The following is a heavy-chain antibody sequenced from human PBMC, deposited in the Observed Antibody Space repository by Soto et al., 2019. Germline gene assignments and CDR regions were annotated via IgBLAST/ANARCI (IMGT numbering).Heavy chain of an antibody. CDR1: GDSIISGGYY. D-gene: IGHD5-12*01. J-gene: IGHJ4*02. V-gene: IGHV4-30-2*01. CDR3: ARLDGYNSFDY. Sequence: SETLSLTCTVSGDSIISGGYYWSWIRQPPGKGLEWIGCIFHNGGTYYNPSLTSRATISVDMSKNQFSLRLTSVTAADTAVYYCARLDGYNSFDYWGQGTLVTVSS. CDR2: IFHNGGT.